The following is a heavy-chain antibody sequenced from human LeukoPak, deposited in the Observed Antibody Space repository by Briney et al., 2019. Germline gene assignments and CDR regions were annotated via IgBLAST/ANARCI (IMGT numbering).Heavy chain of an antibody. V-gene: IGHV4-34*01. CDR3: ARGSHPVTGTLGGYFDP. J-gene: IGHJ4*02. CDR2: IYHTGST. Sequence: SETLSLTCAVYGGSFSGYYWSWIRQPPGKGLEWICSIYHTGSTYYNPSLKSRVTISLDASNKQFSLRLSSVTAADTAVYYCARGSHPVTGTLGGYFDPWGQGTLVTVSS. CDR1: GGSFSGYY. D-gene: IGHD6-19*01.